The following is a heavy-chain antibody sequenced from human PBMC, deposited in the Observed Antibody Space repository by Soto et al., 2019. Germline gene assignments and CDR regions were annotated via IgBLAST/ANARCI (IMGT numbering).Heavy chain of an antibody. Sequence: GSLRLSCAASGFTFSSYWMSWVRQAPGKGLEWVANIKQDGSEKYYVDSVKGRFTISRDNAKNSLYLQMNSLRAEDTAVYYCARVRFTRVAYFDYWGQGTLVTVSS. D-gene: IGHD2-15*01. CDR1: GFTFSSYW. J-gene: IGHJ4*02. CDR2: IKQDGSEK. V-gene: IGHV3-7*05. CDR3: ARVRFTRVAYFDY.